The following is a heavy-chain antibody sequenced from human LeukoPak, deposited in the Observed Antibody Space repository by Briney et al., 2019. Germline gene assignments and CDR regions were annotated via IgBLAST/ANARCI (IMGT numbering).Heavy chain of an antibody. CDR3: ARKQWLGGPDY. CDR1: GGTFSSYA. CDR2: INPSGGST. D-gene: IGHD6-19*01. V-gene: IGHV1-46*01. Sequence: ASVKVSCKASGGTFSSYAISWVRQAPGQGLEWMGIINPSGGSTSYAQKFQGRVTMTRDTSTSTVYMELSSLRSEDTAVYYCARKQWLGGPDYWGQGTLVTVSS. J-gene: IGHJ4*02.